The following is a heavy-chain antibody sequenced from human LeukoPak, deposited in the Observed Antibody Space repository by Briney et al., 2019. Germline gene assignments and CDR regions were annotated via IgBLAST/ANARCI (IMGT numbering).Heavy chain of an antibody. CDR3: ARNVYNFDY. CDR1: GFTVSSNY. Sequence: GGSLRLSCAASGFTVSSNYMSWVRQAPGKGLEWVSYISSSGSTIYYADSVQGRITISRDNAQNSLYLQMSSLRAEDTAVYYCARNVYNFDYWGQGTLVTVSS. V-gene: IGHV3-11*04. CDR2: ISSSGSTI. D-gene: IGHD3-10*02. J-gene: IGHJ4*02.